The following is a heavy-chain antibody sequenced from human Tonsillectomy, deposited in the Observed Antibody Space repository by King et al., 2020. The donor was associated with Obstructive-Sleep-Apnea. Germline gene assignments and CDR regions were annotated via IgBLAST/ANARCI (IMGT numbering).Heavy chain of an antibody. V-gene: IGHV4-4*02. J-gene: IGHJ6*02. D-gene: IGHD5-24*01. Sequence: VKLQESGPGLVKPSGTLSLTCAVSGGSISSSNWWRWVRQPPGKGLEWIGEIYHSGSTNYNPSLKSRVTISVDKSKNQFSLKLRSVTAADTAVYYCVRGDGERRGSYGMDVWGQGTTVTVSS. CDR3: VRGDGERRGSYGMDV. CDR1: GGSISSSNW. CDR2: IYHSGST.